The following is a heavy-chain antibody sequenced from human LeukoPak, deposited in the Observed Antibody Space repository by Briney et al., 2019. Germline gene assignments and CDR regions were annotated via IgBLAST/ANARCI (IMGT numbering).Heavy chain of an antibody. CDR2: IIPIFGTA. CDR3: ARDRYCSGGSCYSTGYYYYGMDV. D-gene: IGHD2-15*01. J-gene: IGHJ6*02. Sequence: SVKVSCKASGGTFSSYAISWVRQAPGQGLEWMGGIIPIFGTANYAQKFQGRVTITADESTSTAYMELSSLRSEDTAVYYCARDRYCSGGSCYSTGYYYYGMDVWGQGTTVTVSS. CDR1: GGTFSSYA. V-gene: IGHV1-69*13.